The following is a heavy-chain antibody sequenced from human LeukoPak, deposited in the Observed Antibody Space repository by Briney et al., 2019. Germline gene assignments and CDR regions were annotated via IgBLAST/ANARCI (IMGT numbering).Heavy chain of an antibody. Sequence: GRSLRLSCAASGFTFSSYGMHWVRQAPGKGLEWVAVISYDGSNKYYADSVKGRFTISRDNSKNTLYLQMNSLRAEDTAVYYCAKIRDFFDCWGQGTLVTVSS. D-gene: IGHD3-3*01. J-gene: IGHJ4*02. CDR2: ISYDGSNK. V-gene: IGHV3-30*18. CDR3: AKIRDFFDC. CDR1: GFTFSSYG.